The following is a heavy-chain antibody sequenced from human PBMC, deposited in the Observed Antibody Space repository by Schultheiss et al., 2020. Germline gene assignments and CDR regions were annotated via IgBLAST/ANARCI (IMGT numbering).Heavy chain of an antibody. V-gene: IGHV4-61*08. CDR2: IYYSGST. CDR3: ARGWGSYYYYYYGMDV. J-gene: IGHJ6*04. Sequence: SQTLSLTCTVSGGSISSGGYYWSWIRQPPGKGLEWIGYIYYSGSTNYNPSLKSRVTISVDTSKNQFSLKLSSVTAADTAVYYCARGWGSYYYYYYGMDVWGKGTTVTVSS. D-gene: IGHD1-26*01. CDR1: GGSISSGGYY.